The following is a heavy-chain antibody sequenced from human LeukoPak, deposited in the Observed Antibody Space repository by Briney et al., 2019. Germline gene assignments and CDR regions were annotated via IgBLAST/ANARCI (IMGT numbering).Heavy chain of an antibody. CDR3: ARLQGLLRYFDWLPYYYYYYMDV. CDR1: GFTFSSYW. CDR2: IKQDGSEK. D-gene: IGHD3-9*01. Sequence: GGSLRLSCAASGFTFSSYWMNWVRQAPGKGLEWAANIKQDGSEKYYVDSVKGRFTISRDNAKNSLYLQMNSLRAEDTAVYYCARLQGLLRYFDWLPYYYYYYMDVWGKGTTVTVSS. J-gene: IGHJ6*03. V-gene: IGHV3-7*01.